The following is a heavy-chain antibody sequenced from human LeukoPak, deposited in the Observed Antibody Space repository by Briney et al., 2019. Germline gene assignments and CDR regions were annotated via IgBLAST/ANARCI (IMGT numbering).Heavy chain of an antibody. CDR2: ISDSGGRT. Sequence: GGSVRLSCAVSGITLSNYGMSWVRQAPGKGLEWVAGISDSGGRTYYADSVKGRFTISRDTPKNTLYLQMNSLRAEDTAVYFCAKRGVVIRVILVGFHKEANYFDSWGQGALVSVPS. V-gene: IGHV3-23*01. CDR1: GITLSNYG. CDR3: AKRGVVIRVILVGFHKEANYFDS. D-gene: IGHD3-22*01. J-gene: IGHJ4*02.